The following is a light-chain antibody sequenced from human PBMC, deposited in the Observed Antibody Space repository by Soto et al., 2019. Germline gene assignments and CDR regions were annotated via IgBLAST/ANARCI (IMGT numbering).Light chain of an antibody. CDR3: ASYAGSSSV. CDR1: SSDVGGYRF. Sequence: QSVLTQPPSASGSPGQSVTISCAGTSSDVGGYRFVSWYQQHPGKAPKLVIYEVNKRPSGVPDRFSGSKSGNTASLTVSGLQAEDEADYYCASYAGSSSVFGTGTKVTVL. J-gene: IGLJ1*01. V-gene: IGLV2-8*01. CDR2: EVN.